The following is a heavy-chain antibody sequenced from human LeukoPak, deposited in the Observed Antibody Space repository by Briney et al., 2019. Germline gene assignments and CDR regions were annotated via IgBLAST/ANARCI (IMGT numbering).Heavy chain of an antibody. CDR2: INYNGAIT. J-gene: IGHJ4*02. D-gene: IGHD3-3*02. CDR1: GFTFVDYG. CDR3: ARDRLGPSFSVSHFDL. V-gene: IGHV3-20*01. Sequence: PGGSLRLSCATSGFTFVDYGLSWVRRAPGKGLEWLCAINYNGAITDYADSVKGRFTISRDNAENSLYLRMDSLRAEDTALYCARDRLGPSFSVSHFDLWGQGTLVTVSS.